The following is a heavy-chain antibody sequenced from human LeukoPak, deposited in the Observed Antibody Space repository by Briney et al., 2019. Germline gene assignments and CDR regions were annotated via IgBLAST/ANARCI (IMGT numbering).Heavy chain of an antibody. D-gene: IGHD3-3*01. CDR2: IYPGDSDT. CDR1: GYSFTSYX. V-gene: IGHV5-51*01. Sequence: GESXXXXXXGXGYSFTSYXIGWVRQMPGKGLEWMGIIYPGDSDTRYSTSFQGQVTISADKSISTAYLQWSSLKASDTAMYYCARLYDFWRGFDYWGQGTLVTVSS. CDR3: ARLYDFWRGFDY. J-gene: IGHJ4*02.